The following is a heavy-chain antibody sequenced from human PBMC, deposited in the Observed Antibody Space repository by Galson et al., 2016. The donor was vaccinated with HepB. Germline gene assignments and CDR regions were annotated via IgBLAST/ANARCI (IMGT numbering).Heavy chain of an antibody. D-gene: IGHD2-2*01. V-gene: IGHV2-5*02. J-gene: IGHJ4*02. CDR3: AHVSTSCSNDY. CDR1: GFSLSSIGVG. CDR2: IYWDDNE. Sequence: PALVKPTQTLTLTCSFSGFSLSSIGVGVAWIRQPPGKALEWLALIYWDDNERYSPSLKSRLTITKNTSKNHVVLTMTNMDPVDTATYYCAHVSTSCSNDYWGQGTLVTVSS.